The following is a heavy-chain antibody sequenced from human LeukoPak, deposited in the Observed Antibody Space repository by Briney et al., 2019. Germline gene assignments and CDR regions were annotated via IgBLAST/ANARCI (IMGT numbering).Heavy chain of an antibody. Sequence: SETLSLTCAVYGGSFSGYYWSWIRQPPGKGLEWIGEINHSGSTNYNPSLKSRVTISVDTSKNQFSLKLSSVTAADTAVYYCARGYSSSWYQLGMDVWGQGTTVTVSS. J-gene: IGHJ6*02. V-gene: IGHV4-34*01. D-gene: IGHD6-13*01. CDR3: ARGYSSSWYQLGMDV. CDR1: GGSFSGYY. CDR2: INHSGST.